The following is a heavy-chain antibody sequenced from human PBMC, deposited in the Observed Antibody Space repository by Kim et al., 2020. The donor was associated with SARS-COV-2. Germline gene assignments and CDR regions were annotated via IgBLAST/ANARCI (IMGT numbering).Heavy chain of an antibody. Sequence: ASVKVSCKASGYTFTSYAMNWVRQAPGQGLEWMGWINTNTGNPTYAQGFTGRFVFSLDTSVSTAYLQISSLKAEDTAVYYCAGGHYDFWSGQLMDRDYWGQGTLVTVSS. V-gene: IGHV7-4-1*02. CDR3: AGGHYDFWSGQLMDRDY. J-gene: IGHJ4*02. CDR1: GYTFTSYA. D-gene: IGHD3-3*01. CDR2: INTNTGNP.